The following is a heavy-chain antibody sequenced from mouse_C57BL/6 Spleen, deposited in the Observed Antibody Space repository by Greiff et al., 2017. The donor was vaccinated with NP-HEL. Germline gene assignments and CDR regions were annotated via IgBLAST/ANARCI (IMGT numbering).Heavy chain of an antibody. CDR3: ASGGYFDY. V-gene: IGHV1-52*01. Sequence: QVQLQQPGAELVRPGSSVKLSCKASGYTFTSYWMHWVKQRPIQGLELIGNIYPSDSATHYNQKFKDKATLTVDKSSITAYMQLSSLTSEDSAVYYCASGGYFDYWGQGTTLTVSS. CDR2: IYPSDSAT. J-gene: IGHJ2*01. CDR1: GYTFTSYW.